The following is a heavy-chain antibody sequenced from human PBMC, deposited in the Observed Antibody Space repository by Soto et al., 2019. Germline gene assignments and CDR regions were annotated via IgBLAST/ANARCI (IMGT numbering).Heavy chain of an antibody. Sequence: GGSLRLSCAASGFTFSGYGMHWVRQAPGKGLEWVAVIWYDGSNKYYADSVKGRFTISRDNSKNTLYLQMNSLRAEDTAVYYCARGHLGYYGMDVWGQGTTVTVSS. CDR2: IWYDGSNK. J-gene: IGHJ6*02. V-gene: IGHV3-33*01. CDR1: GFTFSGYG. CDR3: ARGHLGYYGMDV.